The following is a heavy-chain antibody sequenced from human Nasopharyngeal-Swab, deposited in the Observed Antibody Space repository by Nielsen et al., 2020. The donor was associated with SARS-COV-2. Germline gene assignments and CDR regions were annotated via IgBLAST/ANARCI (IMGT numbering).Heavy chain of an antibody. Sequence: PGKGLVWVSRINSDGSSTSHADSVKGRFTISRDNAKNTLYLQMNSLRAEDTAVYYCARGGIAAAGIDWFDPWGQGTLVTVSS. J-gene: IGHJ5*02. D-gene: IGHD6-13*01. CDR3: ARGGIAAAGIDWFDP. CDR2: INSDGSST. V-gene: IGHV3-74*01.